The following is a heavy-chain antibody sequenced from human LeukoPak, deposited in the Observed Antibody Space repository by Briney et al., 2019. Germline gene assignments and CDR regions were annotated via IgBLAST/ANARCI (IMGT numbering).Heavy chain of an antibody. CDR2: ISSSSSYI. D-gene: IGHD3-3*01. CDR3: ARDTPTLNYDFWSGYYY. V-gene: IGHV3-21*01. Sequence: GGSLRLSCAASGFTFSSYSMNWVRQAPGKGLEWVSSISSSSSYIYYADSVKGRFTISRDNAKNSLYLQMNSLRAEDTAVYYCARDTPTLNYDFWSGYYYWGQGTLVTVSS. J-gene: IGHJ4*02. CDR1: GFTFSSYS.